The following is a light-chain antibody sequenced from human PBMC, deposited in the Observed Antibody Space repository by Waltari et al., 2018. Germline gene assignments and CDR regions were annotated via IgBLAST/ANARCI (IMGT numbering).Light chain of an antibody. J-gene: IGKJ1*01. V-gene: IGKV3-20*01. CDR3: QHYVRLPAT. CDR2: GAS. Sequence: EIVLTQSPGSLSSSPGERVTLSCRASQSVSRALAWYQQKPGQAPRLLIFGASNRATGIPDRFSGSGSETDLSLTISRLEPEDFAVYYCQHYVRLPATFGRGTKVEIK. CDR1: QSVSRA.